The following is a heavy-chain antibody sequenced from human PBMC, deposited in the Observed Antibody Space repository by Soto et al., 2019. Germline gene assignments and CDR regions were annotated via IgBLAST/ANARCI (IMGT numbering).Heavy chain of an antibody. Sequence: SETLSLTCTVSGGSISSGGYYWSWIRQHPGKGLEWIGYIYYSGSTYYNPSLKSRVTISVDTSKNQFSLKLSSVTAADTAVYYCAGPSTSPNRFDPWGPGTLVTVSS. CDR3: AGPSTSPNRFDP. V-gene: IGHV4-31*03. J-gene: IGHJ5*02. CDR1: GGSISSGGYY. D-gene: IGHD3-16*01. CDR2: IYYSGST.